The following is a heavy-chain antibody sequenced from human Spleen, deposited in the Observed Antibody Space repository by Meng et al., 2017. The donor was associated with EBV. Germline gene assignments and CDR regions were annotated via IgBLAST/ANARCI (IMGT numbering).Heavy chain of an antibody. CDR1: GFIFNNYR. CDR3: VREEYDPRDF. J-gene: IGHJ4*02. V-gene: IGHV3-21*01. D-gene: IGHD3-16*01. Sequence: EVQLVGSGGGLVEPGGSLRLSCAAFGFIFNNYRMNWVRQAPGKGLEWVSVIDYGGISTYYADSVKGRFTISRDNAKNSVSLQMNNLRAEDTAVYYCVREEYDPRDFWGQGTLVTVSS. CDR2: IDYGGIST.